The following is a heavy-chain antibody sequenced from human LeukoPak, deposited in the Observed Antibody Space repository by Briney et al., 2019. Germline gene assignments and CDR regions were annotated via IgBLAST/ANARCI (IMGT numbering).Heavy chain of an antibody. CDR1: GGSISSGGYY. V-gene: IGHV4-31*03. CDR2: IYYSGST. Sequence: PSETLSLTCTVSGGSISSGGYYWSWIRQHPGKGLEWIGYIYYSGSTYYNPSLKSRVTISVDTSKNQFSLKLSSVTAADTAVYYCARVKKGAPRPRFDYWGQGTLVTVSS. J-gene: IGHJ4*02. D-gene: IGHD4/OR15-4a*01. CDR3: ARVKKGAPRPRFDY.